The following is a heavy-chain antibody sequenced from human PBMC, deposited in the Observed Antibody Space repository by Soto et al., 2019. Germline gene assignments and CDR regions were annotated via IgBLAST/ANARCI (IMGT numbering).Heavy chain of an antibody. Sequence: SETLSLTCAVSGDSVSSSDFYWTWIRQPPGKPLEWIGYVYSTGTTNYSPSLKSRVDMSVDTSENQFSLKVRSVTAADAAVYFCARVSKLVAHTHGKSAYFYEMDVWGHGTTVTVYS. CDR1: GDSVSSSDFY. CDR3: ARVSKLVAHTHGKSAYFYEMDV. D-gene: IGHD6-6*01. CDR2: VYSTGTT. V-gene: IGHV4-61*08. J-gene: IGHJ6*02.